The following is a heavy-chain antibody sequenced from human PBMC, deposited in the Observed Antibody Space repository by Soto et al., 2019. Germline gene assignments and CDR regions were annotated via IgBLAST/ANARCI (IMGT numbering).Heavy chain of an antibody. Sequence: ASVKVSCKASGYTFTSYGISWVRQAPGQGLEWVGWISPYTGNRNYTESLQGRVTMTTDTSTSTAYMELKSLTSDDTAVYFCARIRPRTNTPEARLDHWGQGSLVTVSS. CDR2: ISPYTGNR. CDR3: ARIRPRTNTPEARLDH. CDR1: GYTFTSYG. V-gene: IGHV1-18*01. J-gene: IGHJ4*02.